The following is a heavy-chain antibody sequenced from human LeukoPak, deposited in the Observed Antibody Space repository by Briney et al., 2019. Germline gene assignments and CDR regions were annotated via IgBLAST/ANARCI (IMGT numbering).Heavy chain of an antibody. V-gene: IGHV3-66*01. CDR2: IYSGGST. J-gene: IGHJ4*02. Sequence: GGSLRLSCAASGLTVSSNYMSWVRQAPGKGLEWVSVIYSGGSTYYADSVKGRFTISRDNSKNTLYLQMNSLRAEDTAVYYCARAKVPAAIPGGYWGQGTLVTVSS. CDR3: ARAKVPAAIPGGY. D-gene: IGHD2-2*02. CDR1: GLTVSSNY.